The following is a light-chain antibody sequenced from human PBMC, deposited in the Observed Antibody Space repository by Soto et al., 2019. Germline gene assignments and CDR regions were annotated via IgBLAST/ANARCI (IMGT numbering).Light chain of an antibody. CDR3: QQYNVWPLT. CDR2: VAS. CDR1: QSVSSN. V-gene: IGKV3-15*01. J-gene: IGKJ4*01. Sequence: ELVMTQSPATLSVSPGERVTLSCRASQSVSSNLAWYQQKPGQTPKLLIYVASTRATGIPARFSGSGSGTEFTLTISSLQSEDFAVYYCQQYNVWPLTFGGGTKVEFK.